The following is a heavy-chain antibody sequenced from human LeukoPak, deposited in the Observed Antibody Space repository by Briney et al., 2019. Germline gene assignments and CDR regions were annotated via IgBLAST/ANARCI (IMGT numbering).Heavy chain of an antibody. CDR3: ARGGPGSYSAADY. Sequence: GGSLRLSCAASGFTFSSYEMNWVRQAPGKGLVWVSRSNSAGSSKSYVDSVKGRFTISRDNAKNTPYLQMDSLRAEDTAVYFCARGGPGSYSAADYWGQGTLVTVSS. J-gene: IGHJ4*02. V-gene: IGHV3-74*01. CDR2: SNSAGSSK. CDR1: GFTFSSYE. D-gene: IGHD3-10*01.